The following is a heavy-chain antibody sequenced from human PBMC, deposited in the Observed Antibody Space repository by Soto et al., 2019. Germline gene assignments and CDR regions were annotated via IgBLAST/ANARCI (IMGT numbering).Heavy chain of an antibody. Sequence: QAQLVESGGGVVQPGRSPILSCAASGFTFNIYALHWVRQAPGKGLERVAVISFDGTKKYYSDSVKGRFTISRDNLKNTLYLQMNNLRVEDAALYFCAREDDYGYRYINYGLDVLGQGTTVTVSS. D-gene: IGHD4-17*01. CDR1: GFTFNIYA. CDR2: ISFDGTKK. J-gene: IGHJ6*02. V-gene: IGHV3-30-3*01. CDR3: AREDDYGYRYINYGLDV.